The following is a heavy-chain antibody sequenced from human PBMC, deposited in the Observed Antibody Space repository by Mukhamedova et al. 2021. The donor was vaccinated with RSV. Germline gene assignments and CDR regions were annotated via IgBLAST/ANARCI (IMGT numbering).Heavy chain of an antibody. J-gene: IGHJ6*03. CDR3: ARAGNYYDSSEDNYMDV. D-gene: IGHD3-22*01. V-gene: IGHV4-30-2*01. CDR2: GT. Sequence: GTYYNPSLKSRVTISVDRSKNQFSLKLSSVTAADTAVYYCARAGNYYDSSEDNYMDVWGKGTTVTVSS.